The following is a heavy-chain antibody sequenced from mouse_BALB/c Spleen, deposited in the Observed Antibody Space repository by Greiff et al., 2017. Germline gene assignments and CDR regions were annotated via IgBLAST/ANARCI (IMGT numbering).Heavy chain of an antibody. CDR1: GYTFTSYY. CDR2: INPSNGGT. V-gene: IGHV1S81*02. CDR3: TRETSSSYAMDY. D-gene: IGHD1-1*01. Sequence: VQLQESGAELVKPGASVKLSCKASGYTFTSYYMYWVKQRPGQGLEWIGEINPSNGGTNYNEKFKSKATLTVDKSSSTAYMQLSSLTSEDSAVYYCTRETSSSYAMDYWGQGTSVTVSS. J-gene: IGHJ4*01.